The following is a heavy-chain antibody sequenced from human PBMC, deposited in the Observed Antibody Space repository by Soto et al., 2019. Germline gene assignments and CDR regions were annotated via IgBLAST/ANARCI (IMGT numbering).Heavy chain of an antibody. CDR2: ISGYHGDT. J-gene: IGHJ6*02. CDR3: AKNGQPPYYYYGMDV. CDR1: GYTFSRYG. D-gene: IGHD2-8*01. V-gene: IGHV1-18*01. Sequence: GPEVKKPGASVKVSCKTSGYTFSRYGISWVRQAPGQGLEWMGWISGYHGDTNYAQKVQGRVTMTIDTSTYTAYMELRSLTSDDTAIYYCAKNGQPPYYYYGMDVWGQGTTVTVSS.